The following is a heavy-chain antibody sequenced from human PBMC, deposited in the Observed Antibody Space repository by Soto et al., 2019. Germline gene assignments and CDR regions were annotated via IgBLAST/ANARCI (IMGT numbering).Heavy chain of an antibody. V-gene: IGHV3-53*01. D-gene: IGHD4-17*01. CDR3: AREVRYGDYYLDY. J-gene: IGHJ4*02. CDR1: GFTVSSNY. CDR2: IYSGGST. Sequence: GGSLRLSCAASGFTVSSNYMSWVRQAPGKGLEWVSVIYSGGSTYYADSVKGRFTISRDNSKNTLYLQMNSLRAEDTAVYYCAREVRYGDYYLDYWGQGTLVTVSS.